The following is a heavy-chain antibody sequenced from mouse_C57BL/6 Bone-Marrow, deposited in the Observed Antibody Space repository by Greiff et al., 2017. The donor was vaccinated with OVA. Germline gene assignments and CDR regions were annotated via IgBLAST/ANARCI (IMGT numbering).Heavy chain of an antibody. CDR3: TTPVVEFDY. V-gene: IGHV1-5*01. J-gene: IGHJ2*01. D-gene: IGHD1-1*01. CDR1: GYTFTSYW. CDR2: IYPGNSDT. Sequence: DVQLQESGTVLARPGASVKMSCKTSGYTFTSYWMHWVKQRPGQGLEWIGAIYPGNSDTSYNQKFKGKAKLTAVNSASTAYMELSRLTDEDSAVYYCTTPVVEFDYWGQGTTLTVSS.